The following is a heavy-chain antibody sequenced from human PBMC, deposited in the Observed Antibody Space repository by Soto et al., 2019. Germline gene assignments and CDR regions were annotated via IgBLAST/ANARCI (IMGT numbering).Heavy chain of an antibody. CDR1: GYTFTSYG. J-gene: IGHJ4*02. D-gene: IGHD6-19*01. CDR3: ARDHYVAGPVLYFDY. Sequence: ASVKVSCKASGYTFTSYGISWVRQAPGQGLEWMGWISAYNGNTNYAQKLQGRVTMTTDTSTSTAYMELRSLRSDDTAVYYCARDHYVAGPVLYFDYWGQGTLVTVSS. V-gene: IGHV1-18*01. CDR2: ISAYNGNT.